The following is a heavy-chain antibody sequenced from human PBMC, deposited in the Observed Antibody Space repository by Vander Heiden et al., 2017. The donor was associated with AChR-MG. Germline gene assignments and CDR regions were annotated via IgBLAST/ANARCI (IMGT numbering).Heavy chain of an antibody. J-gene: IGHJ4*02. CDR3: AKVGWSSGCLDY. CDR2: ISYDGSNK. CDR1: GFTFSSYG. Sequence: QVQLVESGGGVVQPGRSLRLSCAASGFTFSSYGMHWVRQAPGKGLEWVAVISYDGSNKYYADSVKGRFTISRDNSKNTLYLQMNSLRAEDTAVYYCAKVGWSSGCLDYWGQGTLVTVSS. D-gene: IGHD6-19*01. V-gene: IGHV3-30*18.